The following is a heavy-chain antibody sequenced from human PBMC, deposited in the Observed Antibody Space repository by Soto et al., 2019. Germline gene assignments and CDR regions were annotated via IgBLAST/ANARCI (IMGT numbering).Heavy chain of an antibody. V-gene: IGHV3-30*03. CDR2: ISYEGGNK. Sequence: WGSLRLSCAASGFPFNSYDMHWVRQAPGKGLEWVAVISYEGGNKNYADSVKGRFTISRDNSQNTLYLQMSSLRAEDTAVYYCARSEGGSYPYFEYWGQGTLVTVSS. D-gene: IGHD3-16*01. CDR3: ARSEGGSYPYFEY. J-gene: IGHJ4*02. CDR1: GFPFNSYD.